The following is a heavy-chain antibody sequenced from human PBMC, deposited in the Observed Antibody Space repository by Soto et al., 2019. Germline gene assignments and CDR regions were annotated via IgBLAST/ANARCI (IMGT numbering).Heavy chain of an antibody. CDR2: INAGNGNT. Sequence: QVQLVQSGAEVKKPGASVKVSCKASGYTFTNYAIHWVRQAPGQRLEWMGCINAGNGNTKYSQKFQGRVTIDREATHRQAYKEVHSPGSEGKVLFYRERGRPGRVLKFYHYWYLDVWGKGTTVTVSS. D-gene: IGHD2-8*01. J-gene: IGHJ6*03. V-gene: IGHV1-3*01. CDR1: GYTFTNYA. CDR3: ERGRPGRVLKFYHYWYLDV.